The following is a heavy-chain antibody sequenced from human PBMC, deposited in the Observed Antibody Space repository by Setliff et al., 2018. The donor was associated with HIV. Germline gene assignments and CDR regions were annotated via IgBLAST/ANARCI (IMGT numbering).Heavy chain of an antibody. CDR3: ARGHGSGSPANWFDP. CDR2: IYYSGSS. J-gene: IGHJ5*02. D-gene: IGHD3-10*01. Sequence: PSETLSLTCTVSGGFISSSGYYWGWIRQPPGKGLEWIGIIYYSGSSYYNPSLKSRVTISVDTSKEQFSLKLSSVTAADTAVYYCARGHGSGSPANWFDPWGQGALVTVSS. V-gene: IGHV4-39*07. CDR1: GGFISSSGYY.